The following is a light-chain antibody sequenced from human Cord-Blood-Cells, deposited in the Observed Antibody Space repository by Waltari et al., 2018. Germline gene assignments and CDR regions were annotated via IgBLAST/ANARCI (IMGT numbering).Light chain of an antibody. CDR1: SSDVGGYNY. J-gene: IGLJ1*01. CDR3: SSNTSSSTYV. V-gene: IGLV2-14*01. Sequence: QSALTQPASVSGSPGQSITISCTGTSSDVGGYNYVSWYQQHPGKAPKLMIYAVSNRPSGVSSRFSGSKSGNTASLTISGLQAEDEADDYCSSNTSSSTYVFGTGTKVTVL. CDR2: AVS.